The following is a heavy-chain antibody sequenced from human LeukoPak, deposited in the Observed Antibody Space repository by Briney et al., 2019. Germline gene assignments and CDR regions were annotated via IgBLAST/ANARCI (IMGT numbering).Heavy chain of an antibody. Sequence: PSETLSLTYAVYGGSFSGYYWSWIRQPPGKGPEWIGEINHSGSTNYNPFLKSRVTISVDTSKNQFSLKLSSVTAADTAVYYCASLPGIAAAVQDPYYFDYWGQGTLVTVSS. CDR1: GGSFSGYY. J-gene: IGHJ4*02. D-gene: IGHD6-13*01. CDR2: INHSGST. CDR3: ASLPGIAAAVQDPYYFDY. V-gene: IGHV4-34*01.